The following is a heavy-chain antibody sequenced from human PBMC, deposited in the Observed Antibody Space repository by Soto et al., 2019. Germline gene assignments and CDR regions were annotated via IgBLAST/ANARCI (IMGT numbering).Heavy chain of an antibody. CDR2: ISAYNGNT. CDR3: ARDKSPIVVVPAAISVLNPMDV. V-gene: IGHV1-18*01. Sequence: QVQLVQSGAEVKKPGASVKVSCKASGYTFTSYGISWVRQAPGQGLEWMGWISAYNGNTNYAPKPQGRVTMTTDTSTSTAYMELRSLRSDDTAVYYCARDKSPIVVVPAAISVLNPMDVWGQGTTVTVSS. J-gene: IGHJ6*02. D-gene: IGHD2-2*01. CDR1: GYTFTSYG.